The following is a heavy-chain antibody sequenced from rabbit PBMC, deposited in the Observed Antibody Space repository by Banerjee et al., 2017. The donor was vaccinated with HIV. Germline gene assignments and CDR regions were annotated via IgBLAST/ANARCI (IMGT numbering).Heavy chain of an antibody. CDR2: INAVTGKA. CDR3: ARDGAGGSYFAL. J-gene: IGHJ4*01. Sequence: QEQLKESGGGLVKPEGSLKLSCKASGFSFSNKAVMCWVRQAPGKGLEWIACINAVTGKAVYASWAKGRFTFSKTSSTTVTLQMTSLTAADTATYFCARDGAGGSYFALWGPGTLVTVS. D-gene: IGHD8-1*01. CDR1: GFSFSNKAV. V-gene: IGHV1S45*01.